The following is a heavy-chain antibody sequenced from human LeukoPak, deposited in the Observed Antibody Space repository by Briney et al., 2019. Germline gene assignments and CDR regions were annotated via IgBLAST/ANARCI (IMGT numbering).Heavy chain of an antibody. Sequence: SETLSLTCAVYGGSFSGYYWSWIRQPPGKGLEWIGEINHSGSTNYNPSLKSRVTISVDTSKNQCSLKLSSVTAADTAVYYCARGVSVGALDYWGQGTLVTVSS. CDR3: ARGVSVGALDY. V-gene: IGHV4-34*01. CDR1: GGSFSGYY. CDR2: INHSGST. D-gene: IGHD1-26*01. J-gene: IGHJ4*02.